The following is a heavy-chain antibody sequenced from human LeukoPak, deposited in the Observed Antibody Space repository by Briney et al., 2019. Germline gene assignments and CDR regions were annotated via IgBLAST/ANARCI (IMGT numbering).Heavy chain of an antibody. J-gene: IGHJ5*02. D-gene: IGHD3-10*01. CDR2: IYYSGST. Sequence: PSETLSLTCTVSGGSISSSSYYWGWIRQPPGKGLEWIGTIYYSGSTYYSPSLNSRVTMSVDTSKNQFSLKLSSVTAADTAVYYCARVTQKLSFGELLYSDNWFDPWGQGTLVTVSS. V-gene: IGHV4-39*07. CDR3: ARVTQKLSFGELLYSDNWFDP. CDR1: GGSISSSSYY.